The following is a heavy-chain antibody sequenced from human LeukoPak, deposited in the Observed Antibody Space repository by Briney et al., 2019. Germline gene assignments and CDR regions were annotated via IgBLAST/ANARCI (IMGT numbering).Heavy chain of an antibody. D-gene: IGHD2-2*01. J-gene: IGHJ4*02. Sequence: ASVKVSCKASGYTFTSYDINWVRQATGQGLEWMGWMNPNSGNTGYAQKFQGRVTMTRNTSISTAFMELSSLRFEDTAVFYCARRYCSSTSCHYFDYWAREPWSPSPQ. CDR2: MNPNSGNT. CDR1: GYTFTSYD. CDR3: ARRYCSSTSCHYFDY. V-gene: IGHV1-8*01.